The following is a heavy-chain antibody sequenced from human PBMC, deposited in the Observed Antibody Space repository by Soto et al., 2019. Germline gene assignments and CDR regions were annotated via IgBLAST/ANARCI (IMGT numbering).Heavy chain of an antibody. CDR3: ARENYNALTGYSMFAY. D-gene: IGHD3-9*01. CDR1: GESICRWS. J-gene: IGHJ4*02. Sequence: PSETLSLTRTVGGESICRWSRSCIRQPQGKGLEWIGYIYYSGSTNYNPSLKSRVTISVDTSKNQFSLKLSSVTAADTAVFYCARENYNALTGYSMFAYWARGTLVTVSS. V-gene: IGHV4-59*12. CDR2: IYYSGST.